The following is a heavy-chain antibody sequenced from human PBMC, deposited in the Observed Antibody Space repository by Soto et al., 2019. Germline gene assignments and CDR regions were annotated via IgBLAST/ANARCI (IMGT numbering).Heavy chain of an antibody. V-gene: IGHV4-34*01. CDR1: GGSFSGYY. CDR3: ARSAASYYYYMDV. CDR2: INHSGST. Sequence: QVQLQQWGAGLLKPSETLSLTCGVYGGSFSGYYWSWIRQPPGKGLEWIGEINHSGSTNYNPSLKSRVTISVGTSKNQFSLKLSSVTAADTAVYYCARSAASYYYYMDVWGKGTTVTVSS. J-gene: IGHJ6*03. D-gene: IGHD6-25*01.